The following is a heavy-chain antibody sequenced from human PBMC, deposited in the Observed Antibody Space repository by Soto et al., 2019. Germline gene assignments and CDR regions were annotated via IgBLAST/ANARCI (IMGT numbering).Heavy chain of an antibody. CDR1: GGTFSSXT. J-gene: IGHJ4*02. CDR2: IIPILNIA. V-gene: IGHV1-69*02. Sequence: QVQLVQSGAEVKKPGSSVKVSCKASGGTFSSXTFXXXGQAXXQGLEWMGRIIPILNIANYAQKFQGRVTXXXXXXXXXXXXXXXXXXXXXXXXXXXXXXXXXXXXXXXYWGQGTLVTVSS. CDR3: XXXXXXXXXXXXY.